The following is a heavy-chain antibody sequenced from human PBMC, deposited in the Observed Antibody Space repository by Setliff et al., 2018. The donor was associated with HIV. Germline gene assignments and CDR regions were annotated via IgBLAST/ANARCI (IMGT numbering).Heavy chain of an antibody. D-gene: IGHD6-13*01. J-gene: IGHJ6*02. V-gene: IGHV4-59*12. Sequence: SETLSLTCSVSGDSIGTYYWNWIRQTPGKRLEWIGFFYYSGSTNYNPSLKSRVTISVDTSKNQFSLKLTSVTAADTAVYYCAREMGSSWYVRGYYYYGMDVWGQGTTVTVSS. CDR3: AREMGSSWYVRGYYYYGMDV. CDR2: FYYSGST. CDR1: GDSIGTYY.